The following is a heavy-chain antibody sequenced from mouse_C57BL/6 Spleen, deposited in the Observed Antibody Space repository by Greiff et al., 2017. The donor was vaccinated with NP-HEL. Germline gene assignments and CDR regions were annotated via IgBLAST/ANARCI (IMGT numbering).Heavy chain of an antibody. V-gene: IGHV14-1*01. CDR1: GFNIKDYY. D-gene: IGHD1-1*01. CDR2: IDPEDGDT. CDR3: TTIGATVVEDAMDY. J-gene: IGHJ4*01. Sequence: EVQLQQSGAELVRPGASVKLSCTASGFNIKDYYMHWVKQRPEQGLEWIGRIDPEDGDTEYAPKFQGKATMTADTSSNTAYLQLSSLTSEDTAVYYVTTIGATVVEDAMDYWGQGTSVTVSS.